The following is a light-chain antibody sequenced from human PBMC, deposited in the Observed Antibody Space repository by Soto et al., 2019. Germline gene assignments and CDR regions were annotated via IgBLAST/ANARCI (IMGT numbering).Light chain of an antibody. J-gene: IGKJ5*01. CDR3: QQYDNPPIT. CDR2: DAS. V-gene: IGKV1-33*01. Sequence: IHITQSPSSLSASVRDRVTISYQASQDMSNYLNWYQQKPGKAPKLLIYDASNVETGVPSRFSGSGSGTDFTFTISSLQPEDIATYYCQQYDNPPITFGQGTRLEI. CDR1: QDMSNY.